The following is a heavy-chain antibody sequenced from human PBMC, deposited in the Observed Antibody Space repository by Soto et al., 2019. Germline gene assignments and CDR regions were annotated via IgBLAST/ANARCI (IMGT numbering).Heavy chain of an antibody. CDR3: ARDKVGGLGDYYYYYMDV. V-gene: IGHV1-46*03. CDR2: INPSGGST. Sequence: GASVKVSCKASGYTFTSYYMHWVRQAPGQGLEWMGIINPSGGSTSYAQKFQGRITMTRDTSTSTVYMELSSLRSEDTAVYYCARDKVGGLGDYYYYYMDVWGKGTTLTGLL. J-gene: IGHJ6*03. D-gene: IGHD3-16*01. CDR1: GYTFTSYY.